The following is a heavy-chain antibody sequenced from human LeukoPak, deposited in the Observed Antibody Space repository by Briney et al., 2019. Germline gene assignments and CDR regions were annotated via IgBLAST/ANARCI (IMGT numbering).Heavy chain of an antibody. CDR1: GGSISRYY. D-gene: IGHD2/OR15-2a*01. Sequence: AETLSLTCAVSGGSISRYYWSWIRQPPAKGLEWIGDIYYSGSTNYNPSLTSRVTISVDTSKNQFSLKLSSVSAADTVVYYCAPFLRGYFHYWGQGTLVTVPS. J-gene: IGHJ4*02. V-gene: IGHV4-59*01. CDR2: IYYSGST. CDR3: APFLRGYFHY.